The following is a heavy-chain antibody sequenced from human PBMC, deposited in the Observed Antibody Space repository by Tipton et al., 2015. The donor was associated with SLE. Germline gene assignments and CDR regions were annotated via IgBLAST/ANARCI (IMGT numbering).Heavy chain of an antibody. CDR3: LSYLELGY. CDR1: GFTFSNAW. V-gene: IGHV3-15*05. D-gene: IGHD1-7*01. J-gene: IGHJ4*02. CDR2: IKSKTDGGTT. Sequence: SLRLSCAASGFTFSNAWMSWVRQAPGKGLEWVGRIKSKTDGGTTDYAAPVKGRFTISRDDSKNTLYLQMNSLRAEDTAIYYCLSYLELGYWGQGTLVTVSS.